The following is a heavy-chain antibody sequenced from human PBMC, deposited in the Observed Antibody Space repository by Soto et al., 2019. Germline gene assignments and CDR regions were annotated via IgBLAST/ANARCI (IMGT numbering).Heavy chain of an antibody. CDR3: ARGFGGVPVAAHFDY. CDR2: ISTSSSNI. D-gene: IGHD3-3*01. CDR1: RFSFSEYT. V-gene: IGHV3-21*06. J-gene: IGHJ4*01. Sequence: PCGSLRLSCVASRFSFSEYTMSWVRQAPGKGLDWVSTISTSSSNIFYAASVKGRFTVSRDNAKNTLYLHMDNLRAEDTAVYFCARGFGGVPVAAHFDYWGHGTLVTVSS.